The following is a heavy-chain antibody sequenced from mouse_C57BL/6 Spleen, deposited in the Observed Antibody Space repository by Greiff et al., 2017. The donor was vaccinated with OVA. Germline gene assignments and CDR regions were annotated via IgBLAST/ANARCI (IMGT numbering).Heavy chain of an antibody. CDR2: ISGGGGNT. Sequence: EVKVVESGGGLVKPGGSLKLSCAASGFTFSSYTMSWVRQTPEKRLEWVATISGGGGNTYYPDSVKGRFTISRDNAKNTLYLQMSSLRSADTDLYYWARLDSSTFAYWGQGTLVTVSA. CDR3: ARLDSSTFAY. CDR1: GFTFSSYT. J-gene: IGHJ3*01. V-gene: IGHV5-9*01. D-gene: IGHD3-2*02.